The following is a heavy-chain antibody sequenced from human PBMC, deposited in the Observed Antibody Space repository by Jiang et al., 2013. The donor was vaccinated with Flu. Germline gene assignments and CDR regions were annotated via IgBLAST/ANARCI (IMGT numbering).Heavy chain of an antibody. CDR3: GTGVRGIIWAIDY. CDR2: LYWDDDK. J-gene: IGHJ4*02. Sequence: KPTQTLTLTCTFSGFSLSSSRMCVGWIRQPPGKALEWLAVLYWDDDKRYSPSLNSRLTITKDTSKNQVVLTVTNMDPVDTATYYCGTGVRGIIWAIDYWGQGTLVTVSS. D-gene: IGHD3-10*01. CDR1: GFSLSSSRMC. V-gene: IGHV2-5*08.